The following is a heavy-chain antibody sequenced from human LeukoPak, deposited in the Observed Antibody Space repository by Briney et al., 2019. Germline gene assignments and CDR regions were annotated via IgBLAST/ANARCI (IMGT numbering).Heavy chain of an antibody. D-gene: IGHD6-6*01. CDR1: GYTFTSYG. CDR3: ARPLLYSSSKSPPDY. J-gene: IGHJ4*02. CDR2: ISAYDGNT. Sequence: ASVKVSCKASGYTFTSYGFSWVRQAPGQGLEWMGWISAYDGNTNYAQKLQGRVTMTTDTSTSTAYMELTRLKSDDTAVYYCARPLLYSSSKSPPDYWGQGTLVTVSS. V-gene: IGHV1-18*01.